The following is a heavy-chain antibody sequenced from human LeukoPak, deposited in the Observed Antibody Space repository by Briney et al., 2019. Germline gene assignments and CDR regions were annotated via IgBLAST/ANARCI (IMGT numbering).Heavy chain of an antibody. CDR3: ARYAITVTTRRDAFDI. Sequence: SSETLSLTCTVSGGSISSYYWSWIRQPPGKGLGWIGYIYYSGSTNYNPPLKSRVTISVDTSKNQFSLKLSSVTAADTAVYYCARYAITVTTRRDAFDIWGQGTMVTVSS. CDR2: IYYSGST. CDR1: GGSISSYY. V-gene: IGHV4-59*01. J-gene: IGHJ3*02. D-gene: IGHD4-11*01.